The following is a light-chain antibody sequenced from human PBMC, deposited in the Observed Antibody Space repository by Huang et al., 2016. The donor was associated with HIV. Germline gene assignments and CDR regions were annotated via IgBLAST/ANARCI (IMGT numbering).Light chain of an antibody. CDR2: GAS. CDR1: QSVSSN. V-gene: IGKV3-15*01. Sequence: EIVMTQSPATLSVSPGERATLSCRASQSVSSNLAWYQQKPGQAPRLLIYGASTRATGIPARFSGSESGTEFSLTISSLQSEDFAVYYCQQYNSWPPYTFGQGTELDI. J-gene: IGKJ2*01. CDR3: QQYNSWPPYT.